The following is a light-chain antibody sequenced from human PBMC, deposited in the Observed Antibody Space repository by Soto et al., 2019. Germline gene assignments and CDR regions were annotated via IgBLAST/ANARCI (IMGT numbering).Light chain of an antibody. Sequence: QSVLTQPPSASGTPGQRVTISCSGSSSNIETNYVYWYQQLPGAAPKLLIYRSDQRPSGVPDRFSGSKSGTSASLAISGLRSEDEADYYCAAWDDSLSGAVFGGGTKLTVL. CDR2: RSD. CDR1: SSNIETNY. V-gene: IGLV1-47*01. CDR3: AAWDDSLSGAV. J-gene: IGLJ7*01.